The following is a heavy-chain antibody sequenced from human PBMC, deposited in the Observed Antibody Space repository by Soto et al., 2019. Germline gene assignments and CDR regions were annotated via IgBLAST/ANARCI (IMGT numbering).Heavy chain of an antibody. D-gene: IGHD1-26*01. Sequence: PGGSLRLSCAASGFTFSSYAMIWVRQAPGKGLEWVSAISGSGGSTYYADSVKGRFTISRDNSKNTLYLQMNSLRAEDTAVYYCAKDGALGALEPNWFDPWGQGTLVTVSS. CDR1: GFTFSSYA. J-gene: IGHJ5*02. CDR2: ISGSGGST. V-gene: IGHV3-23*01. CDR3: AKDGALGALEPNWFDP.